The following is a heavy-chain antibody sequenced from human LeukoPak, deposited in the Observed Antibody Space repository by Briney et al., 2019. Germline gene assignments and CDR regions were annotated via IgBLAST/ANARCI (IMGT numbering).Heavy chain of an antibody. CDR3: ARYNIVVVVAAYFDY. Sequence: SETLSLTCTVSGGSISSSSYYWGWIRQPPGKGLEWIGSIYYSGSTYYNPSLKSRVTISVDTSKNQFSLKLSSVTAADTVVYYCARYNIVVVVAAYFDYWGQGTLVTVSS. CDR2: IYYSGST. V-gene: IGHV4-39*07. CDR1: GGSISSSSYY. D-gene: IGHD2-15*01. J-gene: IGHJ4*02.